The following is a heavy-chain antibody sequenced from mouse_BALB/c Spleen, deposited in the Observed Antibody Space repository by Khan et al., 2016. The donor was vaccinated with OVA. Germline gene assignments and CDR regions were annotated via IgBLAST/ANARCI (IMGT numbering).Heavy chain of an antibody. J-gene: IGHJ2*01. CDR2: ISYSGYT. CDR3: ARNTYYGYYFDY. CDR1: GYSITSNYA. V-gene: IGHV3-2*02. D-gene: IGHD1-1*01. Sequence: EVQLQESGPGLVKPSQSLSLTCTVTGYSITSNYAWNWIRQFPGNKLEWMGYISYSGYTSYNPSLKGRISITRDTSKNQFFLQLRSLTNEDTATYYGARNTYYGYYFDYWGPGTTLTVSS.